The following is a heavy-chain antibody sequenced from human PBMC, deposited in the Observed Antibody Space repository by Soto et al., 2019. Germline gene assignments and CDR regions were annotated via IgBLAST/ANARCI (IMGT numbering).Heavy chain of an antibody. V-gene: IGHV4-59*01. Sequence: PSETLSLTCAVSGVPIRSYFWSWIRQPPGKGLDWIGSTYYTADTKYSPSLESRATISADPSKKQFSLRLSPVTAADTALYYCAGSKNRGVSLDYWGQGALVTVS. J-gene: IGHJ4*02. D-gene: IGHD3-10*01. CDR1: GVPIRSYF. CDR2: TYYTADT. CDR3: AGSKNRGVSLDY.